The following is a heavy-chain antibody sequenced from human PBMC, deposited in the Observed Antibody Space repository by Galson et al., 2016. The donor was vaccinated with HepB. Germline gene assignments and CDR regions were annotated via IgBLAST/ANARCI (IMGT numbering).Heavy chain of an antibody. CDR3: ARPRGYSSSWVDAFDI. Sequence: CAISGDSVSNNTAAWNWIRQSPSRGLEWLGRTYYRSKWYNDYANSVKGRFTISRDNSKNTLYLQMGSLRPEDMAVYYCARPRGYSSSWVDAFDIWGQGTMVTVSS. CDR2: TYYRSKWYN. CDR1: GDSVSNNTAA. J-gene: IGHJ3*02. V-gene: IGHV6-1*01. D-gene: IGHD6-13*01.